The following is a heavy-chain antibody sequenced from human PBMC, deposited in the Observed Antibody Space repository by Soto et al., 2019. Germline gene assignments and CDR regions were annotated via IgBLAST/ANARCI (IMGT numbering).Heavy chain of an antibody. J-gene: IGHJ6*02. CDR1: GYSFTSYW. D-gene: IGHD3-9*01. V-gene: IGHV5-51*01. CDR3: ARLPATGPNRAYYYYGMDV. Sequence: PGESLKISCKGSGYSFTSYWIGWVRQMPGKGLEWMGIIYPGDSDTGYSPSFQGQVTISADRSISTAYLQWSSLKALDTAMYYCARLPATGPNRAYYYYGMDVWGQGTTVTVSS. CDR2: IYPGDSDT.